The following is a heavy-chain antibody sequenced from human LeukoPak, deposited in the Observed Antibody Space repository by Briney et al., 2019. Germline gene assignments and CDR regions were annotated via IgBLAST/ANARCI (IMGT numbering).Heavy chain of an antibody. V-gene: IGHV1-2*02. CDR1: GYTFIGYY. CDR3: ARDGDAGAFDI. J-gene: IGHJ3*02. CDR2: INPHNGDT. Sequence: GASVKVSCKASGYTFIGYYLHWVRQAPGQGLEWMGWINPHNGDTNYAQKFQGRVTMTRDTSISTAYMELSRLRSDDTAVYYCARDGDAGAFDIWGQGTMVTVSS. D-gene: IGHD7-27*01.